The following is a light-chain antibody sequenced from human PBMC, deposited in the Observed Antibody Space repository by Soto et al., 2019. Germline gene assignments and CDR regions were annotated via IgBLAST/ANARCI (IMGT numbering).Light chain of an antibody. V-gene: IGKV3-20*01. CDR1: QSVDERF. Sequence: EIVLTQSPGTLSLSPGERATLSCRASQSVDERFLAWYRKRLGQPPRLLIHGASTTAPGIPDRFSGSVAGTDFTLIISILGPEDFAVYYCQQYNTSPPTFGQGTKVDNK. CDR3: QQYNTSPPT. J-gene: IGKJ1*01. CDR2: GAS.